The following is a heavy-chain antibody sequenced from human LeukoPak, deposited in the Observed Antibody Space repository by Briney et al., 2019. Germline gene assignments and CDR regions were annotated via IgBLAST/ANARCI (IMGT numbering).Heavy chain of an antibody. CDR3: ARRSRDGYNWIDH. Sequence: GQSLKFSCKGSGYTFTIYWIGWVRQIPGKGLEWMGISYPGDYDTNYRPYFQGKVTISIDKSTSTVYMQWNSLKASDTAIYYCARRSRDGYNWIDHWGQGTLVTVSS. CDR1: GYTFTIYW. J-gene: IGHJ5*02. CDR2: SYPGDYDT. D-gene: IGHD5-24*01. V-gene: IGHV5-51*01.